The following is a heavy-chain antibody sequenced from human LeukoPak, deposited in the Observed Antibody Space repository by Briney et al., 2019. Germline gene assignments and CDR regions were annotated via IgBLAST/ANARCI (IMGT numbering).Heavy chain of an antibody. V-gene: IGHV1-69*13. Sequence: SVKVSYKASGGTFSSYAISWVRQAPGQGLEWMGGIIPIFGTANYAQKLQGRVTITADESTSTAYMELSSLRSEDTAVYYCARGLYRSSVAGPGGYWGQGTLVTVSS. CDR1: GGTFSSYA. CDR3: ARGLYRSSVAGPGGY. J-gene: IGHJ4*02. CDR2: IIPIFGTA. D-gene: IGHD6-19*01.